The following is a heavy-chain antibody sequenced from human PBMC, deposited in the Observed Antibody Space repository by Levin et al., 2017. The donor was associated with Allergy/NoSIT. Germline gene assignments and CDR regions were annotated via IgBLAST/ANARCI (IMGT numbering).Heavy chain of an antibody. CDR3: TRDHDYYDSSGNYYFDN. J-gene: IGHJ4*02. Sequence: GESLKISCAASGFTLSSYGAHWVRQAPGKGLEWVAVTSFDGKNEYYSDSVKGRFTISRDNVMNIFYLEMNSLREEDTGVYYCTRDHDYYDSSGNYYFDNWGQGTLVSVAS. V-gene: IGHV3-30*03. CDR2: TSFDGKNE. D-gene: IGHD3-22*01. CDR1: GFTLSSYG.